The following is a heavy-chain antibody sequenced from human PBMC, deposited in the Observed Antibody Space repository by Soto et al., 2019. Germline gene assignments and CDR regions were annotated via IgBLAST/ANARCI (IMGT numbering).Heavy chain of an antibody. CDR3: VKNYYYDVLTSFDYFDH. J-gene: IGHJ4*02. V-gene: IGHV3-30*18. D-gene: IGHD3-9*01. CDR1: GFTFSRYG. CDR2: MSYDGSNK. Sequence: QAQLVESGGGVVQPGKSLRLSCIASGFTFSRYGIHWVRQAPGKGLEWVAVMSYDGSNKWYADSVKGRFNVSRDNSKNTLFLQMNSLRGDDTAVYYCVKNYYYDVLTSFDYFDHWGQGAPVTVSS.